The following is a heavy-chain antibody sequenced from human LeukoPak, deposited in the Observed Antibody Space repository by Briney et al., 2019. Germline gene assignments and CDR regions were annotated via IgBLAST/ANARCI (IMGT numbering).Heavy chain of an antibody. V-gene: IGHV1-2*02. J-gene: IGHJ6*04. CDR2: INPNSGDT. CDR3: ARDPYNNYVMDV. Sequence: ASVKVSCKASGYTFTGYYVHWVRQAPGQGLEWMGWINPNSGDTNFAQKFQDRVTMTRDTFINTAYMELSRLTSDDTAVYYCARDPYNNYVMDVWGKGTTVTVSS. D-gene: IGHD5-24*01. CDR1: GYTFTGYY.